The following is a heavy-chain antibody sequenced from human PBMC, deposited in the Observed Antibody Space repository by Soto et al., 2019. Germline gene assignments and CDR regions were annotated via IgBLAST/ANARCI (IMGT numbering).Heavy chain of an antibody. CDR3: AKDMDYYGSGSYSAFFDY. CDR1: GFTVGDNY. V-gene: IGHV3-53*05. CDR2: ICGGGST. Sequence: GGSLRLSCEVSGFTVGDNYMSWVRQAPGKGQEWVSAICGGGSTYYADSVKGRFTISRDNSKNTLYLQMNSLRAEDTAVYYCAKDMDYYGSGSYSAFFDYWGQGTLVTVSS. J-gene: IGHJ4*02. D-gene: IGHD3-10*01.